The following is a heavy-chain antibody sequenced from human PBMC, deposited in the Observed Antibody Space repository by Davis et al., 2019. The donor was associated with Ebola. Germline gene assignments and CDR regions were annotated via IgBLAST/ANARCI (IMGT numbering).Heavy chain of an antibody. D-gene: IGHD5-24*01. J-gene: IGHJ6*02. CDR1: GYTFTGYY. Sequence: ASVKVSCKASGYTFTGYYMHWVRQAPGQGLEWMGWISAYNGNTNYAQKLQGRVTMTRNTSISTAYMELSSLRSEDTAVYYCAREDGYNGYYYGMDVWGQGTTVTVSS. V-gene: IGHV1-2*02. CDR3: AREDGYNGYYYGMDV. CDR2: ISAYNGNT.